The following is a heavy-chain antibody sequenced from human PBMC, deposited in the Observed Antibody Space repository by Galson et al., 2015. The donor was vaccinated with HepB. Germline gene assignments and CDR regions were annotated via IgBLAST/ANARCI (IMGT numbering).Heavy chain of an antibody. CDR2: IYNGGTK. J-gene: IGHJ1*01. CDR1: EFTAGSSY. V-gene: IGHV3-53*04. CDR3: AKAQPNGWLAIEH. Sequence: SLRLSCAVSEFTAGSSYMTWVRQAQGKGLESVSVIYNGGTKKYADSAKGRFTISRHSYSNSVYLQMNSLRAENTAVYYCAKAQPNGWLAIEHWGQGTLVTVSS. D-gene: IGHD6-19*01.